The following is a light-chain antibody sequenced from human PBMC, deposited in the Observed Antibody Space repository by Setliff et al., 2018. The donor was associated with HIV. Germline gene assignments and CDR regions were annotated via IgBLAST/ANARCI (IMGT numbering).Light chain of an antibody. J-gene: IGLJ1*01. Sequence: QSVLAQPASASGSPGQSITISCTGTSSDIGSYNFVSWYQQHPGKAPKLMISDVTRRPSGVSDRFSGSKSGHTASLTISGLQAEDEADYYCSSYTTSSTYVFGTGTKVTVL. CDR2: DVT. CDR3: SSYTTSSTYV. V-gene: IGLV2-14*03. CDR1: SSDIGSYNF.